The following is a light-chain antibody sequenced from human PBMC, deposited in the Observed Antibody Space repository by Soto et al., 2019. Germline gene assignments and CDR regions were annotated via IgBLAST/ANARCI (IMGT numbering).Light chain of an antibody. Sequence: DIVMTQTPLSLSVTPGQPPSISSKPSQSLPHKDGKTFLDWYLQKPGQPPQLLISEVSNRVSGVPDRFSGSGSGTDFTLKISRVEAEDVGFYYCMQSIHLPRTFGQGTKVDIK. CDR1: QSLPHKDGKTF. J-gene: IGKJ1*01. V-gene: IGKV2D-29*01. CDR2: EVS. CDR3: MQSIHLPRT.